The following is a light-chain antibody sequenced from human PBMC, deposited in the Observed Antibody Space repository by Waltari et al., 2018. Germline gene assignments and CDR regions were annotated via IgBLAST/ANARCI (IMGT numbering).Light chain of an antibody. J-gene: IGKJ5*01. CDR3: HHYYIPPLT. Sequence: EIVLTQSPGTLSLFPGERATLSCRASQSVTSNYLAWYQQKPGQPPSLLIYGASTRATGIPDRFSGSGSGTDFTLTISSVEPEDFAVYYCHHYYIPPLTFGQGTRLEIK. V-gene: IGKV3-20*01. CDR1: QSVTSNY. CDR2: GAS.